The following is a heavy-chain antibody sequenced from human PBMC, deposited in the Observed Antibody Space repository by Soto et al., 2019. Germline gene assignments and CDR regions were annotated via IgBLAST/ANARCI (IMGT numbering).Heavy chain of an antibody. J-gene: IGHJ5*02. CDR3: VGDYDMWGYDCFET. V-gene: IGHV1-18*01. Sequence: QVQLVQSGTEVKKPGASVKVSCKASGYTYSNYGISWVRQAPGQGLEWMGWISDFEAGANYGQKCQDKVTLMIETYTSTAYIELRRLTSNDTAVFYCVGDYDMWGYDCFETCGQGTLVIISA. D-gene: IGHD3-9*01. CDR2: ISDFEAGA. CDR1: GYTYSNYG.